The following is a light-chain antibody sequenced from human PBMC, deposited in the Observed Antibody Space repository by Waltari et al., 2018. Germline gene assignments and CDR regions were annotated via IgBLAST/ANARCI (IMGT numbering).Light chain of an antibody. CDR2: KAS. J-gene: IGKJ3*01. V-gene: IGKV1-5*03. Sequence: DIQMTLSPSTLSASVGDRVTITCRASQSIPRWLAWYQQKPGKAPKLLIYKASILESGVPSRFSGGGSGTEFTLTISSLQPDDFATYYCQHYDSYSATFGRGTKIEIK. CDR1: QSIPRW. CDR3: QHYDSYSAT.